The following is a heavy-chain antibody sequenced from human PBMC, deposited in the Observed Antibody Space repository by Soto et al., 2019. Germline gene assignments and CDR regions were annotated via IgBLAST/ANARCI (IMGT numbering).Heavy chain of an antibody. CDR1: RGSISSYY. CDR2: IYCSGST. CDR3: ARDTPYYYESSRWSGTGAFDI. Sequence: PSETLSLTCNGSRGSISSYYWSGMRQPPGKGLEWIGYIYCSGSTNYNPSLKSRVTISVDTSKNQFSLKLSSVTAADTAVYYCARDTPYYYESSRWSGTGAFDIGCQGTMVTVS. V-gene: IGHV4-59*01. D-gene: IGHD3-22*01. J-gene: IGHJ3*02.